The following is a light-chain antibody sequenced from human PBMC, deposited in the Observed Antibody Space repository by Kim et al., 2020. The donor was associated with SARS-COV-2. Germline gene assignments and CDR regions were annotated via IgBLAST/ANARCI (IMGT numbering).Light chain of an antibody. CDR1: SLRGDY. CDR3: NTRDSSGNHLV. CDR2: GKN. Sequence: AWGQTVRINCHGDSLRGDYESWNQQKPGRAPVLVIYGKNNRPSGIPNRFSGSSSGNTASLTITGAQAEDEADYYCNTRDSSGNHLVFGGGTQLTVL. V-gene: IGLV3-19*01. J-gene: IGLJ2*01.